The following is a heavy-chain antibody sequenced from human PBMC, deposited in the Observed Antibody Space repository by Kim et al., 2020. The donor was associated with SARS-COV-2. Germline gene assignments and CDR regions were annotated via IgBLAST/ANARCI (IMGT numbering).Heavy chain of an antibody. CDR1: GFTFSSYG. J-gene: IGHJ6*03. CDR2: ISYDGSNK. D-gene: IGHD2-2*01. V-gene: IGHV3-30*18. CDR3: AKTAAPIYYYYYMDV. Sequence: GGSLRLSCAASGFTFSSYGMHWVRQAPGKGLEWVAVISYDGSNKYYADSVKGRFTISRDNSKNTLYLQMNSLRAEDTAGYYCAKTAAPIYYYYYMDVWG.